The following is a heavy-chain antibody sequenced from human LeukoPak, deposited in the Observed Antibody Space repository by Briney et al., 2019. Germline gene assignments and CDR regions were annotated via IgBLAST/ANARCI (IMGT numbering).Heavy chain of an antibody. J-gene: IGHJ6*03. Sequence: SDTLSLTCSVSSYSIPVGYYWGWIRQSPGKGLDWIGSINLSGHTYYNPSLKSRVTISVDTSKNQFSLKLSSVTAADTAVYYCARRMGRRFGERYYYYHYMDVWGKGTTVTISS. CDR2: INLSGHT. CDR3: ARRMGRRFGERYYYYHYMDV. V-gene: IGHV4-38-2*01. CDR1: SYSIPVGYY. D-gene: IGHD3-10*01.